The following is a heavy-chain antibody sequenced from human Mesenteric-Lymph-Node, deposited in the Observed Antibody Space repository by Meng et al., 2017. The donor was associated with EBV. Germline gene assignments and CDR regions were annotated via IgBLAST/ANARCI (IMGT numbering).Heavy chain of an antibody. V-gene: IGHV3-23*04. Sequence: EVQLGESGGGLVPPGGSLRLSCAVSGFTFSSYAMSWVRQAPGKGLEWVSAISGSGGSTYYADSVKGRFTISRDNSKNTLYLQMNSLRAEDTAVYYCAKAAEVYLRVPDYWGQGTLVTVSS. CDR3: AKAAEVYLRVPDY. CDR2: ISGSGGST. J-gene: IGHJ4*02. CDR1: GFTFSSYA. D-gene: IGHD1-14*01.